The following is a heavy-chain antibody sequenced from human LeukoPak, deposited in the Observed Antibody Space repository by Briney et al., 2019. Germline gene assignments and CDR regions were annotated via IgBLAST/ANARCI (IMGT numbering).Heavy chain of an antibody. CDR1: GGTFSSYA. CDR2: IIPIFGTA. D-gene: IGHD4-17*01. Sequence: SVKVSCKASGGTFSSYAISWVRQAPGQGLEWMGGIIPIFGTANYAQKFQGRVTITTDESTSTAYMELSSLRSEDTAVYYCARDKGSTVTTTDYYYYMDVWGKGTTVTVSS. CDR3: ARDKGSTVTTTDYYYYMDV. J-gene: IGHJ6*03. V-gene: IGHV1-69*05.